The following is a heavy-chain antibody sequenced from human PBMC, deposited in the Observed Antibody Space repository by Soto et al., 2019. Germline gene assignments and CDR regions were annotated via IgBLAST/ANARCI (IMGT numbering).Heavy chain of an antibody. D-gene: IGHD1-20*01. J-gene: IGHJ4*02. CDR3: ARSNWNAFVY. CDR1: GFTFSSYS. CDR2: ISSSSSYI. V-gene: IGHV3-21*04. Sequence: GGSLRLSCAASGFTFSSYSMNWVRQAPGEGLEWVSSISSSSSYIYYADSVKGRFTISRDNAKNSLYLQMNSLRAHDTAVYFSARSNWNAFVYRGQGALVTVSS.